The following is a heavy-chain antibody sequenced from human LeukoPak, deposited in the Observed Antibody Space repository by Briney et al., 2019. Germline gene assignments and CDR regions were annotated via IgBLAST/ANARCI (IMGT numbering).Heavy chain of an antibody. Sequence: GGSLRLSCAASGFTFSSYAMSWVRQAPGKGLEWVSAISGSGGSTYYADSVKGRFTISRDNSKNTLYLQMNSLRAEDTAVYYCAKRPRSETYYDFWSGYFYGMDVWGQGTTVTASS. CDR3: AKRPRSETYYDFWSGYFYGMDV. V-gene: IGHV3-23*01. CDR1: GFTFSSYA. J-gene: IGHJ6*02. D-gene: IGHD3-3*01. CDR2: ISGSGGST.